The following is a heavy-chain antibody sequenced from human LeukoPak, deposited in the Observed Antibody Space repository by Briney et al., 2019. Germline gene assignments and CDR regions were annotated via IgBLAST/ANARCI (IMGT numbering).Heavy chain of an antibody. Sequence: PSETLSLTCAVYGGSFSVYYWSWIRQPPGKGLEWIGEINHSGSTNYNPSLKSRVTISVDTSKNQFSLKLSSVTAADTAVYYCARRPLGYCSSTSCPTPYYFDYWGQGTLVTVSS. CDR2: INHSGST. J-gene: IGHJ4*02. D-gene: IGHD2-2*01. V-gene: IGHV4-34*01. CDR3: ARRPLGYCSSTSCPTPYYFDY. CDR1: GGSFSVYY.